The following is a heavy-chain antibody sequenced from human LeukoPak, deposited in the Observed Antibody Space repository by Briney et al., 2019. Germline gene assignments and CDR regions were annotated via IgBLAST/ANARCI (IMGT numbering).Heavy chain of an antibody. D-gene: IGHD3-10*01. Sequence: GGSLRLSCAASGFTVSSNYMSWVRQAPGKGLEWVSVIYSGGSTYYADSVKGRFTISRDNSKNTLYLQMNSLRAEDTAVYHCAREGSLGASNYYYYYMDVWGKGTTVTVSS. CDR3: AREGSLGASNYYYYYMDV. J-gene: IGHJ6*03. CDR1: GFTVSSNY. CDR2: IYSGGST. V-gene: IGHV3-53*01.